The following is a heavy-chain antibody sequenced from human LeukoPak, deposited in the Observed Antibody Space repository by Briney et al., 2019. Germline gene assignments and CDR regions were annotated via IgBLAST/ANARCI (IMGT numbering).Heavy chain of an antibody. J-gene: IGHJ4*02. CDR1: GYTFTSYY. CDR3: ATANNWNYALGY. D-gene: IGHD1-7*01. CDR2: ISTGNSNT. V-gene: IGHV1-18*04. Sequence: ASVKVSCKASGYTFTSYYMHWVRQAPGQGLEWMGWISTGNSNTNYGQKFQGRVTMTTDTSTGTAYMELRSLRSDDTAMYYCATANNWNYALGYWGQGTLVTVSS.